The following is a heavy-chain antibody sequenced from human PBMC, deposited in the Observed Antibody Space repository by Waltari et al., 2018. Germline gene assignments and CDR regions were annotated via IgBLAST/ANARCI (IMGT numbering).Heavy chain of an antibody. CDR3: ARGGAGKWLRPYYMDV. D-gene: IGHD5-12*01. CDR2: ISWNRVSR. Sequence: EVQLVESGGGLVQPGRSLRLSCAASGFTFDDYAMHWVRQAPGKGLEWVSGISWNRVSRGYADSVKGRFTISRDNAKNSLYLQMNSLRAEDTAVYYCARGGAGKWLRPYYMDVWGKGTTVTVS. J-gene: IGHJ6*03. V-gene: IGHV3-9*01. CDR1: GFTFDDYA.